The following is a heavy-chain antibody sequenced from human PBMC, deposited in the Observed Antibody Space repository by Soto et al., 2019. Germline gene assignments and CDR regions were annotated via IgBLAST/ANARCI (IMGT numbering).Heavy chain of an antibody. CDR3: AKRSPYSSGWYSPIWDY. Sequence: PGGSLRRSCAASGGSFSDYAMSWFRQAPGKGLEWVSGISESGVSTHYADSVSVRVTVSRDNSKNSLSLRMNSLRDEDTAVYFCAKRSPYSSGWYSPIWDYWGKGA. CDR1: GGSFSDYA. J-gene: IGHJ4*02. CDR2: ISESGVST. D-gene: IGHD6-13*01. V-gene: IGHV3-23*01.